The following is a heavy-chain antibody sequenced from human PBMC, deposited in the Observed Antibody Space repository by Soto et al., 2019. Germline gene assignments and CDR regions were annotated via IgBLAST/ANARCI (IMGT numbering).Heavy chain of an antibody. D-gene: IGHD3-22*01. V-gene: IGHV4-31*03. Sequence: SETLSLTCTVSGGSISSGGYYWSWIRQHPGKGLEWIGYIYYSGSTYYNPSLKSRVTISVDTSKNQFSLKLSSVTAADTALFFFARSPTYYYDSSGYSPFDYWGQGTLVTVSS. CDR2: IYYSGST. J-gene: IGHJ4*02. CDR1: GGSISSGGYY. CDR3: ARSPTYYYDSSGYSPFDY.